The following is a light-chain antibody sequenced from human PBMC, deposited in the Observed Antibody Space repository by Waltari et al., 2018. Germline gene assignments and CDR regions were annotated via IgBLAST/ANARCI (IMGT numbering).Light chain of an antibody. CDR1: QSVNSG. CDR3: QKYDSYWT. J-gene: IGKJ1*01. Sequence: DIQMTQSPSTLSASVGDRVTITCRASQSVNSGVAWYQQKPRKAPKLLIFKGSNLESGVPSRFSGSGSGTEFTLTISSLQPDDFATYHCQKYDSYWTFGQGTKVEIK. CDR2: KGS. V-gene: IGKV1-5*03.